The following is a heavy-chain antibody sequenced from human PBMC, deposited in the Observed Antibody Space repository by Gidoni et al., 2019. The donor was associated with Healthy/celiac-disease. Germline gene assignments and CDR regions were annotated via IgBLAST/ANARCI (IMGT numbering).Heavy chain of an antibody. D-gene: IGHD4-17*01. J-gene: IGHJ4*02. V-gene: IGHV4-39*01. CDR1: GGSISSSSYY. Sequence: QLQLQESGPGLVKPSETLSLTCTVSGGSISSSSYYWGWIRQPPGKGLEWIGSIYYSGSTYYNPSLKSRVTISVDTSKNQFSLKLSSVTAADTAVYYCARHADYGDYSFLGYWGQGTLVTVSS. CDR2: IYYSGST. CDR3: ARHADYGDYSFLGY.